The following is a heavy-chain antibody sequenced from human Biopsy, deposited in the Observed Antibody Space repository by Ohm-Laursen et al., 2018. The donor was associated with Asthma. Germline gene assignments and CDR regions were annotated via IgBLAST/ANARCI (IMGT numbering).Heavy chain of an antibody. V-gene: IGHV1-69*13. CDR1: GGTFNTYV. CDR3: ARKAGSCISRTCYSLDF. Sequence: SVKVSCKSLGGTFNTYVIGWVRQAPGQGFEWMGGINSVFGTTTYPQKFQDRVTITADDSTSTVYMELSSLRSVDTAVYYCARKAGSCISRTCYSLDFWGQGTLVTVSS. CDR2: INSVFGTT. J-gene: IGHJ4*02. D-gene: IGHD2-2*01.